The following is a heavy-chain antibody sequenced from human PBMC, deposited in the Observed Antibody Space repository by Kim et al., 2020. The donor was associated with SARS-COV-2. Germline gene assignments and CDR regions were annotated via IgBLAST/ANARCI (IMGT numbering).Heavy chain of an antibody. D-gene: IGHD2-21*02. J-gene: IGHJ4*02. CDR3: ARVGPRDPSYYFDY. V-gene: IGHV4-59*02. CDR1: GGSVTSYY. CDR2: IYYSGST. Sequence: SETLSLTCTVSGGSVTSYYWSWIRQPPGNGLEWIGYIYYSGSTNYKPSLKSRVTMSVDTSKNQFSLKLSPVTAADTAVYYCARVGPRDPSYYFDYWGQGTLVTVSS.